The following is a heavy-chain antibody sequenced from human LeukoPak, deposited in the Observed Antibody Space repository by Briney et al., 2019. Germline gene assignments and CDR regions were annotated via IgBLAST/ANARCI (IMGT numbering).Heavy chain of an antibody. J-gene: IGHJ1*01. CDR2: IYHSGSS. Sequence: SETLSLTCTVSGYSISGGYYGAWIRQPPGKGLEWIGNIYHSGSSNYNPSLKSRVTISVDMSKNQFSLKLSSVTAADTAMYYCTRDTLHHWGQGSLVTVSS. CDR3: TRDTLHH. CDR1: GYSISGGYY. V-gene: IGHV4-38-2*02.